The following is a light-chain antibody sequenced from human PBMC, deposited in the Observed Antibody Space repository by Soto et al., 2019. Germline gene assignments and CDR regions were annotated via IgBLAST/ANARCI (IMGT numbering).Light chain of an antibody. CDR1: SSNIGAGYD. CDR3: QSYDSSLSGV. J-gene: IGLJ2*01. Sequence: QSVLTQPPSVSGAPGQRVTISCPGSSSNIGAGYDVHWYQQLPGTAPKLLIYGNSNRPSGVPDRFSGSKSGTSASLAITGLQAEDEADYYCQSYDSSLSGVFGGGTKVTVL. CDR2: GNS. V-gene: IGLV1-40*01.